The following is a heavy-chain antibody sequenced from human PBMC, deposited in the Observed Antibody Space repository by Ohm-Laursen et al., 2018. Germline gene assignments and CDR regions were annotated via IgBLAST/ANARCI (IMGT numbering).Heavy chain of an antibody. J-gene: IGHJ4*02. D-gene: IGHD3-22*01. CDR2: LYYSGST. CDR3: ARLLNYFDSSGHYYS. Sequence: TLSLTCPVSGGSIRSSYWSWIRQPPGKGLEWIGYLYYSGSTNYNPSLKSRVTISVDTSRNQFSLNLNSVTAADTAVYYCARLLNYFDSSGHYYSWGQGTLVTVST. V-gene: IGHV4-59*01. CDR1: GGSIRSSY.